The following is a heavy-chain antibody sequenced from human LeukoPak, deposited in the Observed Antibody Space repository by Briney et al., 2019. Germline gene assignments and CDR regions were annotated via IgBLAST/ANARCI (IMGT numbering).Heavy chain of an antibody. CDR3: ARGGGLDV. J-gene: IGHJ6*02. V-gene: IGHV3-74*01. CDR1: GFTFTNYW. Sequence: GGSLRLSCAASGFTFTNYWMHWVRQAPGMGLVWVSRLPPDELDIIYADSVKGRFTISRDNAKNSLYLQMSNLRAEDTAVYFCARGGGLDVWGQGATVTVSS. D-gene: IGHD3-16*01. CDR2: LPPDELDI.